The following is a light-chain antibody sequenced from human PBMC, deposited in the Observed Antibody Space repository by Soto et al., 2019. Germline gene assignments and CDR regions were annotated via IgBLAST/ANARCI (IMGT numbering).Light chain of an antibody. CDR2: DAS. CDR3: QHRKNWPIT. Sequence: EIVLTLSPATLSLSPGERATLSCRASESVSTSLIWYQQRPGQPPRLLIYDASNRATGIPARFSGSGSGTDFTLTISSLEPEDFAVYYCQHRKNWPITFGQGTRLEIK. CDR1: ESVSTS. J-gene: IGKJ5*01. V-gene: IGKV3-11*01.